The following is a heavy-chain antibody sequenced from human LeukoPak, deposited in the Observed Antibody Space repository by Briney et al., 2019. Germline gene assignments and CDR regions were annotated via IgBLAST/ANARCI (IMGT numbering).Heavy chain of an antibody. CDR1: GGSFSGYY. D-gene: IGHD3-9*01. V-gene: IGHV4-34*01. CDR3: AGLASYYDILTGYLPVYWFDP. J-gene: IGHJ5*02. CDR2: INHSGST. Sequence: SETLSLTCAVYGGSFSGYYWSWIRQPPGKGLEWIGEINHSGSTNYNPSLKSRVTISVDTSKNQFSLKLSSVTAADTAVYYCAGLASYYDILTGYLPVYWFDPWGQGTLVTVSS.